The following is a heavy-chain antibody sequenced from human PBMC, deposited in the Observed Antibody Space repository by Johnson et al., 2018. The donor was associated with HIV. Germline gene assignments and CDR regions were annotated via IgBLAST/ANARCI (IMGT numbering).Heavy chain of an antibody. D-gene: IGHD1-26*01. CDR3: AREPEGWAFDI. CDR2: RRNKANPYPT. CDR1: GFTFSDHY. Sequence: MQLVESGGGLVQPGGSLRLSCAASGFTFSDHYMDWVRQAPGQGLEWVGRRRNKANPYPTEYAASVKGSFTISRDDSKNSLYLQMNSLKTEDTAVYYCAREPEGWAFDIWGQGTMVTVSS. V-gene: IGHV3-72*01. J-gene: IGHJ3*02.